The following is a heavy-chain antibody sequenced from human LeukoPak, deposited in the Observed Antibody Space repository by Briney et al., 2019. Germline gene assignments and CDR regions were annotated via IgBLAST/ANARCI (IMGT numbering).Heavy chain of an antibody. D-gene: IGHD6-6*01. V-gene: IGHV4-59*01. J-gene: IGHJ4*02. CDR3: ATTFYSTSSRYFEY. Sequence: PSETLSLTCSVSGGSIRSYYWSWIRQSPGKGLEWIGYIYYSGNANYNPSLNSRVTISVDTSQSQFSLNLSSVTAADTAVYYCATTFYSTSSRYFEYWGQGTLVTVSS. CDR1: GGSIRSYY. CDR2: IYYSGNA.